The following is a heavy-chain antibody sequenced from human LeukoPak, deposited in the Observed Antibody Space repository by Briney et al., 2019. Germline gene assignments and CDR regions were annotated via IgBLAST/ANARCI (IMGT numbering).Heavy chain of an antibody. CDR1: GGSFSGYY. CDR3: ARGGYDSSGYYYGPLRNYYYMDV. D-gene: IGHD3-22*01. J-gene: IGHJ6*03. Sequence: SETLSLTCAVYGGSFSGYYWSWIRQPPGKGLEWIGEINHSGSTNYNPSLKSRVTISVDTSKNQFSLKLSSVTAADTAVYYCARGGYDSSGYYYGPLRNYYYMDVWGKGTTVTVSS. V-gene: IGHV4-34*01. CDR2: INHSGST.